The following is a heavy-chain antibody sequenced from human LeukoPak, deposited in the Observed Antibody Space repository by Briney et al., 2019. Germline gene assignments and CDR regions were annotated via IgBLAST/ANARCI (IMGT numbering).Heavy chain of an antibody. V-gene: IGHV3-48*01. D-gene: IGHD2-2*01. Sequence: GGSLRLSCAASGFTFSSYSMNWVRQAPGKGLEWVSYISSSSSTIYCADSVKGRFTISRDNAKNSLYLQMNSLRAEDTAVYYCARDTGYCSSTSCVNYYYYGMDVWGQGTTVTVSS. CDR1: GFTFSSYS. CDR3: ARDTGYCSSTSCVNYYYYGMDV. J-gene: IGHJ6*02. CDR2: ISSSSSTI.